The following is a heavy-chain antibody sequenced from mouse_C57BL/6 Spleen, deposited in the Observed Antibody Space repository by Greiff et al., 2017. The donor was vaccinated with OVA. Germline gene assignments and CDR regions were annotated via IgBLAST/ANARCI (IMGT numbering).Heavy chain of an antibody. Sequence: QVQLQQSGAELVKPGASVKISCKASGYAFSSYWMNWVKQRPGKGLEWIGQIYPGDGDTNYNGKFKGKATLTADKSSSTAYMQLSSLTSEDSAVYFCARVMVPDGYSDYWGQGTTLTVSS. CDR2: IYPGDGDT. J-gene: IGHJ2*01. CDR3: ARVMVPDGYSDY. CDR1: GYAFSSYW. D-gene: IGHD2-3*01. V-gene: IGHV1-80*01.